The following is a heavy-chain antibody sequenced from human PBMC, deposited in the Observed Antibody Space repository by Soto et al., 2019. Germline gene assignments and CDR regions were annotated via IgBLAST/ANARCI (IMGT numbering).Heavy chain of an antibody. D-gene: IGHD4-17*01. CDR3: ARAWPTVPFDY. J-gene: IGHJ4*02. CDR2: IYYSGST. Sequence: ETLSLTCTVSGGSISSYYWSWIRQPPGKGLEWIGYIYYSGSTNYNPSLKSRVTISVDTFKNQFSLKLSSLTAADTAVYYCARAWPTVPFDYWGQGTLVTVSS. V-gene: IGHV4-59*01. CDR1: GGSISSYY.